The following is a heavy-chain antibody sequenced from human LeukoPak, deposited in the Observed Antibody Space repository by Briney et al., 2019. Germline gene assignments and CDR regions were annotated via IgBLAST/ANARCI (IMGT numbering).Heavy chain of an antibody. CDR1: GYTFPSYD. J-gene: IGHJ4*02. CDR2: MNPNSANT. D-gene: IGHD3-22*01. V-gene: IGHV1-8*01. Sequence: ASVNVSCKASGYTFPSYDINWLGQATGRGLEWMGWMNPNSANTVYAQKFHGRVTMTRNTSIRTTYMELRNLRPEDTAVYYCAVFDSSGYYWADYWGQGTLVTVSS. CDR3: AVFDSSGYYWADY.